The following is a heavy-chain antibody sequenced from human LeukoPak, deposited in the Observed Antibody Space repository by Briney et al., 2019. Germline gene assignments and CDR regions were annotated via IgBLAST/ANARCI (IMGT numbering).Heavy chain of an antibody. CDR2: INHSGST. D-gene: IGHD6-13*01. V-gene: IGHV4-30-2*01. CDR1: GGSISSGGYY. J-gene: IGHJ4*02. CDR3: AREGGESIAAAGIDY. Sequence: PSQTLSLTCTVSGGSISSGGYYWSWIRQPPGKGLEWIGEINHSGSTNYNPSLKSRVTISVGTSKNQFSLKLSSVTAADTAVYYCAREGGESIAAAGIDYWGQGTLVTVSS.